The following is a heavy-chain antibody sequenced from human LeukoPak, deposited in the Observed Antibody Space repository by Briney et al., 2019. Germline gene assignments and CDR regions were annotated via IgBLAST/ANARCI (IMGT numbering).Heavy chain of an antibody. J-gene: IGHJ4*02. Sequence: PGGSLRLSCVASGFTFSQYGMSWVRQAPGKGPEWVSAISGGGGDTFYADSVTGRFTISRDNSKNTLNLQMNTLTAADTAVYYCAKFRPATSVAGTIFHYWGQGSPVIVSS. V-gene: IGHV3-23*01. D-gene: IGHD6-19*01. CDR3: AKFRPATSVAGTIFHY. CDR2: ISGGGGDT. CDR1: GFTFSQYG.